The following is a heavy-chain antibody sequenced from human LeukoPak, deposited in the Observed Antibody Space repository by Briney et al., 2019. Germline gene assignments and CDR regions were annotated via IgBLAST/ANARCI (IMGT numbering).Heavy chain of an antibody. J-gene: IGHJ4*02. CDR1: GFTFDDYG. CDR2: INWNGGST. CDR3: ARDFRTRGSYYYDSSGSHFDY. V-gene: IGHV3-20*04. Sequence: EGSLRLSCAASGFTFDDYGMSWVRQAPGKGLEWVSGINWNGGSTGYADSVKGRFTISRDNAKNSLYLQMNSLRAEDTAVYYCARDFRTRGSYYYDSSGSHFDYWGQGTLVTVSS. D-gene: IGHD3-22*01.